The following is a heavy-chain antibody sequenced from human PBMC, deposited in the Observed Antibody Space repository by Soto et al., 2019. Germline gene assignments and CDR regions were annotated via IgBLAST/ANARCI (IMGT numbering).Heavy chain of an antibody. CDR1: GGTFSSHA. D-gene: IGHD3-16*01. Sequence: SVKVSCKASGGTFSSHAISWVRQAPGQGLEWMGGIIPFFKATNYAQKFQGRVTITADDSTSTAYMDLYSLRSEDTAVYYCARDVPLNYYDGTFSYYALDVWGQGTTVTVSS. J-gene: IGHJ6*02. CDR3: ARDVPLNYYDGTFSYYALDV. CDR2: IIPFFKAT. V-gene: IGHV1-69*13.